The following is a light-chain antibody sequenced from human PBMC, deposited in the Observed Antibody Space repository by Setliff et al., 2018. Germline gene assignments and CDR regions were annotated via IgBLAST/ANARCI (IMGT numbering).Light chain of an antibody. V-gene: IGLV2-14*01. J-gene: IGLJ1*01. CDR1: SSDVGGYKY. Sequence: QSALTQPPSASGSPGQSVTISCTGTSSDVGGYKYVSWYQQHPGKAPKLMIYEVSTRPSGISYRFSGSKSGNTASLTISGLQAEDEADYYCSSFRGGTSPFVFGTGTKVTVL. CDR3: SSFRGGTSPFV. CDR2: EVS.